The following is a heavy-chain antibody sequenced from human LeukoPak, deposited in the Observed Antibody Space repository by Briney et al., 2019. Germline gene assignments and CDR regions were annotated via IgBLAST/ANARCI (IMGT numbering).Heavy chain of an antibody. D-gene: IGHD3-9*01. J-gene: IGHJ4*02. CDR3: ARDRRHYDILTGYYNDY. CDR1: GGSISSYY. Sequence: NPSXTLSLTCTVSGGSISSYYWSRIRQPAGKGLEWIGRIYTSGSTNYNPSLKSRVTMSVDTSKNQFSLKLSSVTAADTAVYYCARDRRHYDILTGYYNDYWGQGTLVTVSS. CDR2: IYTSGST. V-gene: IGHV4-4*07.